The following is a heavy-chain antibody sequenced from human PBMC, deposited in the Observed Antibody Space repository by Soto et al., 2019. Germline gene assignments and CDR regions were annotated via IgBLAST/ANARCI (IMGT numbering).Heavy chain of an antibody. V-gene: IGHV4-39*01. Sequence: PSETLSLTCTVSGGSISSGPYSWGWIRQPPGEGLDWIGTFHYSESTYYNPSLEGRVTISVDTSKNQFSLKVSSVTVADTAIYYCARLGGYCSGTRCYGFYGMDVWGLGTTVTVSS. CDR1: GGSISSGPYS. CDR2: FHYSEST. CDR3: ARLGGYCSGTRCYGFYGMDV. D-gene: IGHD2-2*01. J-gene: IGHJ6*02.